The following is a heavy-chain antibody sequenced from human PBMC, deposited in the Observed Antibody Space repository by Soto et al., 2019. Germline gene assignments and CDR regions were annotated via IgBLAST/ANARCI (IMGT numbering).Heavy chain of an antibody. V-gene: IGHV1-69*02. Sequence: QVQLVQSGAELKKPGSSVKVSCKASGDTFSFYTINWVRQAPGLGLEWMGRVNPILSMSNYAQKFQGRVTXTXAXTTSIAYMELRSLRSEDTAFYYCATSDGSGSRAFDYWGQGALVTVSS. CDR2: VNPILSMS. CDR1: GDTFSFYT. J-gene: IGHJ4*02. CDR3: ATSDGSGSRAFDY. D-gene: IGHD3-10*01.